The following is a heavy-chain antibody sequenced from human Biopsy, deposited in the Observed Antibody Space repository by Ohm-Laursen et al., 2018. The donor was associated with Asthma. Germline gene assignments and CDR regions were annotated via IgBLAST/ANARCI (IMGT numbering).Heavy chain of an antibody. Sequence: GPSVKVSCKPSGFTFSSYAFTWGRQAPGQGLEWLGGITPIYGITDYAQKFQGRLSITADGSTTTAYMELNSLTFEDTAVYFCARLATRYSYGRIYYSYGMDVWGQGTTVTVSS. J-gene: IGHJ6*02. D-gene: IGHD5-18*01. CDR2: ITPIYGIT. CDR3: ARLATRYSYGRIYYSYGMDV. V-gene: IGHV1-69*01. CDR1: GFTFSSYA.